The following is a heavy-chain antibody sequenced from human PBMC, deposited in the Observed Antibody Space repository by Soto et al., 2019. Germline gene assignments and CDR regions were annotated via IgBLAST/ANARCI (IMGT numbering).Heavy chain of an antibody. CDR1: GYSFTSYW. V-gene: IGHV5-51*01. J-gene: IGHJ6*02. CDR3: AASIFYYGMDV. Sequence: GESLKISCKGSGYSFTSYWIGWVRQMPGKGLEWMGIIYPGDSDTKYNPSFQGQVTISADKSITTTYLQWSSLKASDTAIYYCAASIFYYGMDVWGQGTTVTVSS. CDR2: IYPGDSDT.